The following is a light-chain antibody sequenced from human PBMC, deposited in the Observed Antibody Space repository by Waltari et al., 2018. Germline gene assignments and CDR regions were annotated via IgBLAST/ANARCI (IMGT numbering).Light chain of an antibody. CDR1: QDISNW. CDR3: QQAKGFPLT. CDR2: SAS. J-gene: IGKJ4*01. V-gene: IGKV1-12*01. Sequence: DIQMTQSPSTVSASVGARITITCRASQDISNWLAWFQQKPGRAPNLLIYSASRLQSGVPSRFSGSGSGTDFTLTISSLQPEDFATYFCQQAKGFPLTFGGGTRVDLK.